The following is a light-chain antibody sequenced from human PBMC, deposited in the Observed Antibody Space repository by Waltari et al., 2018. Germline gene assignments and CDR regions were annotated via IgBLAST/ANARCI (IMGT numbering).Light chain of an antibody. CDR2: GAS. Sequence: DVQLTQSPSSLSASVGDRVAITCRSSYYIRSYLNWYQQKPGKAPTLLISGASSLESGVPSRFSGTESWAEFTLTISSLQPDDVATYFCQQSYHLPWTFGQGTRVEI. J-gene: IGKJ1*01. V-gene: IGKV1-39*01. CDR1: YYIRSY. CDR3: QQSYHLPWT.